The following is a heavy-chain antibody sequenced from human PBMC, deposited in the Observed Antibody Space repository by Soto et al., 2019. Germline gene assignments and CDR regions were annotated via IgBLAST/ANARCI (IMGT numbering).Heavy chain of an antibody. CDR3: AKMKVSYYYYMDV. CDR1: GFTFSSYA. CDR2: ISGNGGST. V-gene: IGHV3-23*01. Sequence: GGSLRLSCAASGFTFSSYAMSWVRQAPGKGVELVSAISGNGGSTYYADSVKGRFTISRDNSKNTLYLQMNSLRAEDTAVYYCAKMKVSYYYYMDVWGKGTTVTVSS. J-gene: IGHJ6*03. D-gene: IGHD3-10*01.